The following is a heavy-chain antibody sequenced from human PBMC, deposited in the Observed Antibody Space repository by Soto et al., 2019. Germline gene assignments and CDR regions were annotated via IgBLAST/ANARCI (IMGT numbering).Heavy chain of an antibody. Sequence: DVQLVESGGGLVQPGRSLRLSCAASGFTFDDYAMHWVRQAPGKGLEWVSGISWNSGSIGYADSVKGRFTISRDNAKNSLYLQMNSLRAEDTALYYCAKATFMTTVTTFDYWGQGTLVTVSS. CDR3: AKATFMTTVTTFDY. CDR1: GFTFDDYA. V-gene: IGHV3-9*01. D-gene: IGHD4-17*01. J-gene: IGHJ4*02. CDR2: ISWNSGSI.